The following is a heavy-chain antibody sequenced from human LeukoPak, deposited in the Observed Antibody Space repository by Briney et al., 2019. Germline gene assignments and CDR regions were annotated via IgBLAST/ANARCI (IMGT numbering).Heavy chain of an antibody. D-gene: IGHD6-13*01. CDR3: ARAAYSSSWYVGY. V-gene: IGHV3-21*01. J-gene: IGHJ4*02. CDR2: ISSSSSYI. Sequence: GGSLRLSCAASGFTFSSYSMNWVRQAPGKGLEWVSSISSSSSYIYYADSVKGRFTISRDNAKNSLYLQMNSLRAEDTAVYYCARAAYSSSWYVGYWGQGTLVTVSS. CDR1: GFTFSSYS.